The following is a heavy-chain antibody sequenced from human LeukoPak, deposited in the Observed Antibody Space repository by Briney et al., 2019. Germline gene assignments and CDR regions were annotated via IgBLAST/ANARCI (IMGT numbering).Heavy chain of an antibody. J-gene: IGHJ4*02. CDR1: GFTFKGYW. D-gene: IGHD5-18*01. Sequence: TGGSLRLSCAASGFTFKGYWMSWVRQAPGKGLEWVANIQQDGSEKKYVDSVKGRFTISRDNAKNSLYLQMDSLRAEDTAVYYCVRLRYTYGENFDCWGQGTLVTVSS. CDR2: IQQDGSEK. V-gene: IGHV3-7*01. CDR3: VRLRYTYGENFDC.